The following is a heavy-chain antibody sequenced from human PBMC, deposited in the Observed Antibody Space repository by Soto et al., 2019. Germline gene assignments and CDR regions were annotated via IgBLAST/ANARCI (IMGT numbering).Heavy chain of an antibody. CDR1: GGSFSGYY. D-gene: IGHD3-16*01. V-gene: IGHV4-34*01. CDR3: ARADQSRHGGNWFDP. CDR2: INHSGST. Sequence: QVQLQQWGAGLLKPSETLSLTCAVYGGSFSGYYWSWIRQPPGKGLEWIGEINHSGSTNYNPSLKSRVTISVDTSKNQFSLKLSSVTAADTAVYYCARADQSRHGGNWFDPWGQGTLVTVSS. J-gene: IGHJ5*02.